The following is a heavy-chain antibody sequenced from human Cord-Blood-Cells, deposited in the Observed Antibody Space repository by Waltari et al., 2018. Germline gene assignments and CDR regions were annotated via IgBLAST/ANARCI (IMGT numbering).Heavy chain of an antibody. V-gene: IGHV4-34*01. CDR2: INHSGST. CDR1: GGSFSGYY. CDR3: ARVFAMSYDSSGYYFDY. Sequence: QVQLQQWGAGLLKPSETLSLTCAVYGGSFSGYYWSWIRQPPGKGLEWIGEINHSGSTNYNPSLKVRGTISVDTSKNQFSLKLSSVTAADTAVYYCARVFAMSYDSSGYYFDYWGQGTLVTVSS. J-gene: IGHJ4*02. D-gene: IGHD3-22*01.